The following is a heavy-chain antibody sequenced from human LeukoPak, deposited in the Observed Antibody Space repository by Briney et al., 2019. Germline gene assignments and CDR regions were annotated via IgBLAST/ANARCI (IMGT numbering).Heavy chain of an antibody. J-gene: IGHJ3*02. CDR1: GGTFSSYT. Sequence: GASVKVSCKASGGTFSSYTISWVRQAPGQGLEWMGRIIPILGIANYAQKFQGRVTITADKSTSTAYMELSSPRSEDTAVYYCASPSLRGTMIVVAPMGDAFDIWGQGTMVTVSS. CDR2: IIPILGIA. D-gene: IGHD3-22*01. V-gene: IGHV1-69*02. CDR3: ASPSLRGTMIVVAPMGDAFDI.